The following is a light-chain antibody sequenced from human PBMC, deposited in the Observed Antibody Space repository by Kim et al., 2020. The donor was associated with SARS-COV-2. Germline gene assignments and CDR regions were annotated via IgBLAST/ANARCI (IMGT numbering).Light chain of an antibody. CDR3: HHYNNWPPLFT. J-gene: IGKJ2*01. CDR1: QTISNS. Sequence: SPGESATLSGRASQTISNSLAWYRQKPGQAPTPLIYGASNRATDIPARFSGSGSGTEFTLTISSLQSEDFAVYYCHHYNNWPPLFTFGQGTKLEI. V-gene: IGKV3D-15*01. CDR2: GAS.